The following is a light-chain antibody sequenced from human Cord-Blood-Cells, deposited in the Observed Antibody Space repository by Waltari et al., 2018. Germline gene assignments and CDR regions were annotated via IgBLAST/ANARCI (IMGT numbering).Light chain of an antibody. CDR3: SSYTSSSTFV. Sequence: QSALTQPPSVSGSPGQSVTISCTGTSSDVGSDNRVSWYQQPPGTAPKLMIYVVSNRPSGFPDRFSGSKSGNTASLTISGLQAEDEADYYCSSYTSSSTFVFGTGTKVTVL. CDR1: SSDVGSDNR. V-gene: IGLV2-18*02. J-gene: IGLJ1*01. CDR2: VVS.